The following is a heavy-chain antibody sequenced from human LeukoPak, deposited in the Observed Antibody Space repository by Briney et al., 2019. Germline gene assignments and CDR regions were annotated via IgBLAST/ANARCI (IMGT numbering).Heavy chain of an antibody. D-gene: IGHD3-10*01. CDR2: IYYSGST. V-gene: IGHV4-30-4*01. CDR3: ARRFTMVRGTRRDGFDI. CDR1: GGSISINDYY. J-gene: IGHJ3*02. Sequence: SETLSLTCTVSGGSISINDYYWTWLRQTPGKGLEWFGYIYYSGSTYYNPSLKSRVTISVDTSKNQSSLKLTSVTAADTAVYYCARRFTMVRGTRRDGFDIWGEGTMVTVSS.